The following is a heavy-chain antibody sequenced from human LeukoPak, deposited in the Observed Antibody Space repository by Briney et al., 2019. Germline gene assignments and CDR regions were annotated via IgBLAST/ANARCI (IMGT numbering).Heavy chain of an antibody. D-gene: IGHD3-22*01. CDR1: GYTFTSYG. CDR2: ISAYNGNT. CDR3: ARDSDYYGSSGYYVP. Sequence: ASVKVSFKASGYTFTSYGISWVRQAPGQGLEWMGWISAYNGNTNYAQKLQGRVTMTTDTSTSTAYMELRSLRSDDTAVYYCARDSDYYGSSGYYVPWGQGTLVTVSS. V-gene: IGHV1-18*01. J-gene: IGHJ5*02.